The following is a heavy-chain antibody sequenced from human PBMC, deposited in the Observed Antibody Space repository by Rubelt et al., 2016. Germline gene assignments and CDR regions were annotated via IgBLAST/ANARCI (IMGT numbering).Heavy chain of an antibody. CDR2: T. D-gene: IGHD3-16*01. CDR3: ASNYDYVWGSYPSDAFDI. J-gene: IGHJ3*02. Sequence: TGDANSVKGRFTISRDNSKNTLYLQMGSLRAEDTAVYYCASNYDYVWGSYPSDAFDIWGQGTMVTVSS. V-gene: IGHV3-64*01.